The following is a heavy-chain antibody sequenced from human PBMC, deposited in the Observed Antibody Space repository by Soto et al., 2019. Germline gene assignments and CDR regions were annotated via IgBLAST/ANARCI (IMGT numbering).Heavy chain of an antibody. Sequence: SETLSLTCTVSGGSVSSGSYYWSWIRQPPGKGLEWIGYIYYSGSTNYNPSLKSRVTISVDTSKNQFSLKLSSVTAADTAVYYCARASSWYETWNYWGQGTLVTVSS. V-gene: IGHV4-61*01. J-gene: IGHJ4*02. CDR1: GGSVSSGSYY. CDR2: IYYSGST. D-gene: IGHD6-13*01. CDR3: ARASSWYETWNY.